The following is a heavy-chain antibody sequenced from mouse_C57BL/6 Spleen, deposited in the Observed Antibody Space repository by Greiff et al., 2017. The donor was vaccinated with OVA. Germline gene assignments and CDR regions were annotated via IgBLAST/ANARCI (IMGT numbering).Heavy chain of an antibody. V-gene: IGHV1-15*01. Sequence: QVHVKQSGAELVRPGASVTLSCKASGYTFTDYEMHWVKQTPVHGLEWIGAIDPETGGTAYNQKFKGKAILTADKSSSTAYMELRSLTSEDSAVYYCTSYHDYAWFAYWGQGTLVTVSA. CDR2: IDPETGGT. D-gene: IGHD2-4*01. CDR1: GYTFTDYE. CDR3: TSYHDYAWFAY. J-gene: IGHJ3*01.